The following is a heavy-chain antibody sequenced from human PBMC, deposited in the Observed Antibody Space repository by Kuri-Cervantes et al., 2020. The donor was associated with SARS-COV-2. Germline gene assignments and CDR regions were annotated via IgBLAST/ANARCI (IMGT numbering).Heavy chain of an antibody. D-gene: IGHD6-13*01. V-gene: IGHV3-30-3*01. J-gene: IGHJ6*02. CDR2: ISYDGSNK. CDR3: ARDDTYSSSWFRFLGRGMDV. Sequence: GGSLRLSCAASGFTFSSYAMHWVRQAPGKGLEWVAVISYDGSNKYYADSVKGRFTISRDNSKNTLYLQMSSLRAEDTAVYYCARDDTYSSSWFRFLGRGMDVWGQGTTVTVSS. CDR1: GFTFSSYA.